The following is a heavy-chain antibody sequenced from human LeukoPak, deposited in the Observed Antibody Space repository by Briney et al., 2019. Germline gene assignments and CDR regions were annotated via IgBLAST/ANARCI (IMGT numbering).Heavy chain of an antibody. J-gene: IGHJ2*01. Sequence: ASVKVSCKASGFTFTNFHLHWARQAPGQGFEWMGWINADNGGTNYGQKFQGRVTLTRDTSISTAYMELSRLTSDDTAVYYCATIMSGHWYFDLWGRGTLVTVSS. CDR2: INADNGGT. V-gene: IGHV1-2*02. D-gene: IGHD3-16*01. CDR3: ATIMSGHWYFDL. CDR1: GFTFTNFH.